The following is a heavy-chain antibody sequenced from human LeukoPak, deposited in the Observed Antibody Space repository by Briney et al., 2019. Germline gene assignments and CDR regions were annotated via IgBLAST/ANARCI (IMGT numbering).Heavy chain of an antibody. CDR2: IKQDGSEK. V-gene: IGHV3-7*01. D-gene: IGHD3-22*01. Sequence: GGSLRRSCVASGFTLSRYWMSWVRQAPGKGLEWVANIKQDGSEKYYVDSVKGRFTISRDNAKDSLYLQMDSLRAEDTAIYYCARVLAVSSSGYYNDAFDIWGQGTMVTVSS. CDR1: GFTLSRYW. CDR3: ARVLAVSSSGYYNDAFDI. J-gene: IGHJ3*02.